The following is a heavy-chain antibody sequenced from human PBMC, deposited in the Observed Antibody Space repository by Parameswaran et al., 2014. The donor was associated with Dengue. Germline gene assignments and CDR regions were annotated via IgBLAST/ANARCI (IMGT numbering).Heavy chain of an antibody. J-gene: IGHJ4*02. CDR2: ISAYNGNT. V-gene: IGHV1-18*01. CDR3: ARYEDVAGTSY. Sequence: WVRQAPGQGLEWMGWISAYNGNTNYAQKLQGRVTMTTDTSTSTAYMELRSLRSDDTAVYYCARYEDVAGTSYWGQGTLVTVSS. D-gene: IGHD6-19*01.